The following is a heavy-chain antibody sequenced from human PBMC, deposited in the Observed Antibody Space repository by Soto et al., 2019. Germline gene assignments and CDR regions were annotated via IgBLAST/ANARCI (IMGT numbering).Heavy chain of an antibody. CDR1: GGSISSGDYY. CDR3: ARVRRSGAFDSAFDY. D-gene: IGHD1-26*01. V-gene: IGHV4-30-4*02. CDR2: IYYSGST. J-gene: IGHJ4*02. Sequence: SETLSLTCTVSGGSISSGDYYWQRIRQPPGKGLEWIGYIYYSGSTYYNPSLKSRVTISVDTSKNQFSLKLSFVTAAVTALSYCARVRRSGAFDSAFDYWGQGTLVTVSS.